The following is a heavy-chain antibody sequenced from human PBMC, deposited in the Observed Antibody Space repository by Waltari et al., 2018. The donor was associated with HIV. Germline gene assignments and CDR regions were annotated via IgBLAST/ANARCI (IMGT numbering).Heavy chain of an antibody. V-gene: IGHV3-7*01. CDR3: ARDRYDYGELDY. CDR2: IKQDGSEK. CDR1: GFTFSSYW. J-gene: IGHJ4*02. D-gene: IGHD5-12*01. Sequence: EVQLVESGGGWVQPGGSLRLSCAASGFTFSSYWISWVRQAPGKGLEWVANIKQDGSEKYYVDSVKGRFTISRDNAKNSLYLQMNSLRAEDTAVYYCARDRYDYGELDYWGQGTLVTVSS.